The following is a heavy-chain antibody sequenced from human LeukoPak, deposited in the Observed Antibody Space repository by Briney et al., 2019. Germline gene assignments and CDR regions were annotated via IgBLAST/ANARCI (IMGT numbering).Heavy chain of an antibody. J-gene: IGHJ4*02. CDR2: IRYDGSNK. CDR1: GFTFSSYG. V-gene: IGHV3-30*02. D-gene: IGHD6-13*01. Sequence: GGSLRLSCAASGFTFSSYGMHWVRQAPGKGLEWVAFIRYDGSNKYYADSVKGRFTISRDNSKNTLYLQMNSLRAEDTAVYYCAKNFGIAASDPEFDYWGQGTLVTVSS. CDR3: AKNFGIAASDPEFDY.